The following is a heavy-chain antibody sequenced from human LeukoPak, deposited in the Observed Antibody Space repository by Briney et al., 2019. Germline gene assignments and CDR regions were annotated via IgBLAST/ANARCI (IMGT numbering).Heavy chain of an antibody. D-gene: IGHD2-15*01. CDR2: FDPEDGER. Sequence: GASVKVSCKVSGNSVTKLAMHWVRQAPGKGLEWMGRFDPEDGERVYAQNFQGRVTLTEDSSTNTAYMELSSLTSADTAVLYCSTGPGLGFCSGGNCPPMLFPDHWGQGTLVTVSS. CDR1: GNSVTKLA. V-gene: IGHV1-24*01. J-gene: IGHJ4*02. CDR3: STGPGLGFCSGGNCPPMLFPDH.